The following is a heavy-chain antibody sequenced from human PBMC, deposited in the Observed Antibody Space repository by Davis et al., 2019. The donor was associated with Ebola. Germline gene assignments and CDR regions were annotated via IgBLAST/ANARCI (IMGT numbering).Heavy chain of an antibody. Sequence: PGGSLRLSCAASGFTFSSYSMNWVRQAPGKGLEWVSSISSSSSYIYYADSVKGRFTISRDNAKNSLYLQMNSLRAEDTAVYYCAREISYIVVVPAAPMDVWGKGTTVTVSS. CDR2: ISSSSSYI. V-gene: IGHV3-21*01. D-gene: IGHD2-2*01. CDR1: GFTFSSYS. J-gene: IGHJ6*03. CDR3: AREISYIVVVPAAPMDV.